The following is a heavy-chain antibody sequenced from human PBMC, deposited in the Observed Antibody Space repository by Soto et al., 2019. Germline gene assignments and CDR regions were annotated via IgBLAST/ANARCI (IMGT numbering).Heavy chain of an antibody. Sequence: QVQLVESGGGVVQPGRSLRLSCAASGFTFSSYGMHWVRQAPGKGLEWVAVIRYDGSNKYYADSVKGRFTISRDNSKNTLYLQMNSLRAEDTAVYYCVREGVDTAMDRYYYYGMDVWGQGTTVTVSS. D-gene: IGHD5-18*01. CDR1: GFTFSSYG. V-gene: IGHV3-33*01. J-gene: IGHJ6*02. CDR3: VREGVDTAMDRYYYYGMDV. CDR2: IRYDGSNK.